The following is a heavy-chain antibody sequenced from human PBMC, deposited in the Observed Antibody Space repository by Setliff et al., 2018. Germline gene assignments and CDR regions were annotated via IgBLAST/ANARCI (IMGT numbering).Heavy chain of an antibody. CDR3: TTARVAPRRDALDI. D-gene: IGHD6-6*01. CDR2: TTGSGGDR. J-gene: IGHJ3*02. CDR1: GLTFRTYA. Sequence: GGSLRLSCAASGLTFRTYAMSWVRQAPGKGLEWVSSTTGSGGDRDYAASVKGRFTISRDNSKNTLYLQINSLKAEDTAVYYCTTARVAPRRDALDIWGQGTLVTVSS. V-gene: IGHV3-23*01.